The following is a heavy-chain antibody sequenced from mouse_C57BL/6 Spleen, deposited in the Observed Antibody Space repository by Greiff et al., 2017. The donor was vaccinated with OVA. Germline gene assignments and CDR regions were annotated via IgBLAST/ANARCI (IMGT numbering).Heavy chain of an antibody. D-gene: IGHD3-2*02. CDR2: IYPSDSET. V-gene: IGHV1-61*01. J-gene: IGHJ4*01. Sequence: VQLQQPGAELVRPGSSVKLSCKASGYTFTSYWMDWVKQRPGQGLEWIGNIYPSDSETHCNQKFKDKATLTVDKSSSTAYMQLSSLTSEDSAVYYCARTTAQATLGAMDYWGQGTSVTVSS. CDR3: ARTTAQATLGAMDY. CDR1: GYTFTSYW.